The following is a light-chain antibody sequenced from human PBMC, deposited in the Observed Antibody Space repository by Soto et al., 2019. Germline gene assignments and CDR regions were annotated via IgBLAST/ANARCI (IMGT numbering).Light chain of an antibody. CDR1: SSDVGGYNS. V-gene: IGLV2-8*01. J-gene: IGLJ2*01. Sequence: QAVLTQPPSASGSPGQSVTIPCTGTSSDVGGYNSVSWYQHHPGKVPKLMIYEVSKRPSGVPDRFSGSKSGNTASLTVSGLQAEDEADYYCSSYAGSNNLVFGGGTKVTVL. CDR3: SSYAGSNNLV. CDR2: EVS.